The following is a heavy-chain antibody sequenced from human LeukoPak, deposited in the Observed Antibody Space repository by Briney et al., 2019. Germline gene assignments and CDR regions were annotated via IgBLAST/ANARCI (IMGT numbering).Heavy chain of an antibody. CDR3: ATEITNSYGYSG. CDR1: GGSISSYY. V-gene: IGHV4-59*12. D-gene: IGHD5-18*01. J-gene: IGHJ4*02. CDR2: IYYSGST. Sequence: SSETLSLTRTVSGGSISSYYWSWIRQPPGKGLEWIGYIYYSGSTNYNPSLKSRVTISVDTSKNQFSLKLSSVTAADTAVYYCATEITNSYGYSGWGQGTLVTVSS.